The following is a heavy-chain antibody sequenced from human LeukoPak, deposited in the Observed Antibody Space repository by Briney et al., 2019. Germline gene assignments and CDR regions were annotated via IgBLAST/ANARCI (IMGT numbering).Heavy chain of an antibody. CDR1: GGSVSSGSYY. V-gene: IGHV4-61*01. Sequence: SGTLSLTCTVSGGSVSSGSYYWGWIPQPPGKGLEWIVDIYYSGRTNYNTSPKRLVTLSEDTPKNQFSPKMSSVTPAQTALYFCARDRLGLRWSLYYYYGRYVWGQGTTVTVSS. CDR2: IYYSGRT. J-gene: IGHJ6*02. D-gene: IGHD4-23*01. CDR3: ARDRLGLRWSLYYYYGRYV.